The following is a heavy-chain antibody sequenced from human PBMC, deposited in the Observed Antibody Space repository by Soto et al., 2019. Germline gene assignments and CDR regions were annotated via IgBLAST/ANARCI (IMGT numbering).Heavy chain of an antibody. Sequence: QVQLVESGGGVVQPGRSLRLSCAASGFTFSSYGMHWVRQAPGKGLEWVAVISYDGSNKYYADSVKGRFTISRDNSQNTLYLQMNSLRAEDTAVYYCANAAGLGIISPFAYWGQGPLVTVSS. CDR1: GFTFSSYG. V-gene: IGHV3-30*18. D-gene: IGHD7-27*01. J-gene: IGHJ4*02. CDR2: ISYDGSNK. CDR3: ANAAGLGIISPFAY.